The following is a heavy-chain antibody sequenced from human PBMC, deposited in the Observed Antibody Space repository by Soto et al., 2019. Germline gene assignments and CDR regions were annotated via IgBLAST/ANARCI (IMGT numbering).Heavy chain of an antibody. CDR1: GFSLSGSF. Sequence: EVELVESGGGLVQPGGSLKLSCAASGFSLSGSFIHWVRQASGKGPEWVGRIASRAHNYAKAYGTSVQGRFTVSTDDSLNTAPLQRTARKTEAAAVYLCAGLMETLFERFESWGWGILVTV. V-gene: IGHV3-73*02. J-gene: IGHJ4*02. CDR2: IASRAHNYAK. D-gene: IGHD1-1*01. CDR3: AGLMETLFERFES.